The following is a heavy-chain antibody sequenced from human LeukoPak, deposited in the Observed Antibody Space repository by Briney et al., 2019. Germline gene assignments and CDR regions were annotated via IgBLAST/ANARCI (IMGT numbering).Heavy chain of an antibody. V-gene: IGHV3-23*01. Sequence: GGSLRLSCAASGFTFSSYAMSWVRQAPGKGLEWVSAISGSGGSTYYADSVKGRFTISRDNSKNTLYLQMNSLRAEDTAVYYYAKDNHIRGYIVVPAAPSYYFDYWGQGTLVTVSS. J-gene: IGHJ4*02. D-gene: IGHD2-2*01. CDR2: ISGSGGST. CDR3: AKDNHIRGYIVVPAAPSYYFDY. CDR1: GFTFSSYA.